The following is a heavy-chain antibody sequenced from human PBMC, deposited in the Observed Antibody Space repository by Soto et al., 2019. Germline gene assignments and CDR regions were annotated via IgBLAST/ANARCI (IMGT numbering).Heavy chain of an antibody. CDR1: GGSLSDYY. V-gene: IGHV4-34*01. Sequence: QVQLQQWGAGPLKPSETLSLNCAVTGGSLSDYYWSWIRQPPGKGLEWIGEVKDGGHTNYSPSLRGRVTISSDTSNNQFSLRLNSVTAADTGVYYCARGQEGVVATHWDQGSLVTVSS. CDR2: VKDGGHT. CDR3: ARGQEGVVATH. J-gene: IGHJ4*02. D-gene: IGHD5-12*01.